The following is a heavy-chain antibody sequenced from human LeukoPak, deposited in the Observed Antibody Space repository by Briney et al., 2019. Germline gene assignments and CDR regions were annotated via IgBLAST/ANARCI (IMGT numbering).Heavy chain of an antibody. D-gene: IGHD1-1*01. CDR2: INPNSGAT. J-gene: IGHJ4*02. Sequence: ASVKVSCKASGYTFTGYYIHWVGQAPGPGLEWMGWINPNSGATNYAQKFQRSVTMTRDTSISTAYMELTRLTSDDTAVYYCARDLRYTTGWGQGTLVTVSS. CDR1: GYTFTGYY. CDR3: ARDLRYTTG. V-gene: IGHV1-2*02.